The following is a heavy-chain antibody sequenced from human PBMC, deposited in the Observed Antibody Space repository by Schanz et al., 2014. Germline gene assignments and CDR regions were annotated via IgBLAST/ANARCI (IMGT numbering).Heavy chain of an antibody. D-gene: IGHD3-10*01. Sequence: QVQLIQSGAEVKKPGASVKVSCKASGYTFTNFYIHWVRQAPGQGLEWMGRIIPVLAIADYAQKFQGRVTITADTSTNTAYMELSSLTSEDTAVHYCARGRGFYDYWGQGTLVTVSS. V-gene: IGHV1-69*09. CDR2: IIPVLAIA. CDR3: ARGRGFYDY. CDR1: GYTFTNFY. J-gene: IGHJ4*02.